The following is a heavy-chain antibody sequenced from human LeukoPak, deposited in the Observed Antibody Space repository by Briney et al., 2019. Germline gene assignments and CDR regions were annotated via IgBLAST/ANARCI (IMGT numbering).Heavy chain of an antibody. CDR2: IYPGDSDT. CDR1: GYSFASYW. Sequence: GGSQKISCKGSGYSFASYWIGWVRQMPGKGLEWMGIIYPGDSDTRYSPSFQGQVAISADKSIGTAYLQWSSLKASDTAMYYCARSYYGSGSYPFDYWGQGTLVTVSS. J-gene: IGHJ4*02. V-gene: IGHV5-51*01. CDR3: ARSYYGSGSYPFDY. D-gene: IGHD3-10*01.